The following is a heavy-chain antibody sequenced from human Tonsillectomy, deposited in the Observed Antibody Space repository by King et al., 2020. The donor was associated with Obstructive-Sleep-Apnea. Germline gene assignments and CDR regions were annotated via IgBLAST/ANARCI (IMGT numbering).Heavy chain of an antibody. V-gene: IGHV1-18*01. CDR1: GYTFTTNG. D-gene: IGHD2-2*01. J-gene: IGHJ2*01. Sequence: QLVQSGAEVKKPGASVKVSCKASGYTFTTNGISWVRQAPGQGLEWMGWISAYNVKTNYAPKLKDRVTMTTDTSTSTAYMELRSLRSDDTAVYYCVRDSSPFDIWGRGTLVTVSS. CDR3: VRDSSPFDI. CDR2: ISAYNVKT.